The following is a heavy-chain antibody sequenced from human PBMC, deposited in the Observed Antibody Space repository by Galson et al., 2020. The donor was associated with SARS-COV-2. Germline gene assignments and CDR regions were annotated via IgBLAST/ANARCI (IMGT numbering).Heavy chain of an antibody. D-gene: IGHD6-13*01. J-gene: IGHJ4*02. CDR2: IWYDGSNK. CDR3: ARAKEFASAAADFDY. CDR1: GFTFSSYG. V-gene: IGHV3-33*01. Sequence: GGSLRLSCAASGFTFSSYGMHWVRQAPGKGLEWVAVIWYDGSNKYYADSVKGRFTISRDNSKNTLYLQMNSLRAEDTAVYYCARAKEFASAAADFDYWGQGTLVTVSS.